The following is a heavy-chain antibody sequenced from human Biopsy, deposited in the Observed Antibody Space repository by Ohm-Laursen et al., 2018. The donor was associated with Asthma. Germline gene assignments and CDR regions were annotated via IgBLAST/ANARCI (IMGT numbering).Heavy chain of an antibody. J-gene: IGHJ4*02. V-gene: IGHV4-39*01. CDR2: ISYNGSP. CDR3: ARHWDWGSFFDY. D-gene: IGHD7-27*01. CDR1: GHPLRRSSYY. Sequence: SHTLSLTRPLSGHPLRRSSYYWGWIRQPPGKGLEWVGSISYNGSPYHNPSLKSRVSISVNTYRNLFSLKLSLMTAADTAVYYCARHWDWGSFFDYWGQGTPVTVSS.